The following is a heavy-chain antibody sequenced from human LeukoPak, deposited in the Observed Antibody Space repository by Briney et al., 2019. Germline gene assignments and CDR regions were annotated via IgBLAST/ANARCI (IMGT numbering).Heavy chain of an antibody. CDR3: ARLLGRSMLSSGLYFDY. V-gene: IGHV5-51*01. J-gene: IGHJ4*02. CDR1: GYSFTSYW. D-gene: IGHD2-8*01. CDR2: IYPGDSDT. Sequence: GQSLKISCKGSGYSFTSYWIAWGRQMPGKGLEWMGIIYPGDSDTRYSPSFQGQVTISADKSISTAYLQWSSLKASDTAMYYCARLLGRSMLSSGLYFDYWGQGTLVTASS.